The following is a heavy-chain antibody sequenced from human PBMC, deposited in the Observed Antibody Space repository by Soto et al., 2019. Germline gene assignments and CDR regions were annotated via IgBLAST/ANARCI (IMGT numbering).Heavy chain of an antibody. CDR3: ARLYYYGSGSTAGFDY. CDR2: IYYSGST. J-gene: IGHJ4*02. V-gene: IGHV4-39*01. Sequence: SETLSLTCTVSGGSISSSSYYWGWIRQPPGKGLEWIGSIYYSGSTYYNPSLKSRVTISVDTSKNQFSLKLSSVTASDTAVYYCARLYYYGSGSTAGFDYWGQGTLVTVSS. D-gene: IGHD3-10*01. CDR1: GGSISSSSYY.